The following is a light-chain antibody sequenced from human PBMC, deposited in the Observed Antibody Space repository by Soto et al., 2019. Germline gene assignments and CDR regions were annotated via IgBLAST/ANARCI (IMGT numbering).Light chain of an antibody. V-gene: IGLV4-69*01. CDR2: LNSDGSH. J-gene: IGLJ2*01. CDR3: EICGSGIVV. CDR1: SGHSNYA. Sequence: QLVLTQSPSASASLGASVKLTCTLSSGHSNYAIAWHQQQSDKGPRYLMKLNSDGSHSRGDGIPDRFSGSSSGAERYLTISRLQSEDEADYFCEICGSGIVVFGGGTKLTVL.